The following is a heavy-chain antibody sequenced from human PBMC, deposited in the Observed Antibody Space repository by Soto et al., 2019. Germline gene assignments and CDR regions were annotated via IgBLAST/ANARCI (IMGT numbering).Heavy chain of an antibody. CDR2: IIPIFGTA. J-gene: IGHJ4*02. Sequence: SVKVSCKASGGTFSSYAISWVRQAPGQGLEWMGGIIPIFGTANYAQKFQGRVTITADESTSTAYMELSSLRSEDTAVYYCASGHLGYCSSTSCYTCDYWGQGTLVTVSS. CDR1: GGTFSSYA. CDR3: ASGHLGYCSSTSCYTCDY. D-gene: IGHD2-2*02. V-gene: IGHV1-69*13.